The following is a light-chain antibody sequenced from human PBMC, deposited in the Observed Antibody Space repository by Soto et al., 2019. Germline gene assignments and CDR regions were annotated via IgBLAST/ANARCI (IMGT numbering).Light chain of an antibody. V-gene: IGLV2-14*01. CDR1: SSDVGGYIY. J-gene: IGLJ1*01. CDR3: SSYTSSSARV. CDR2: EVS. Sequence: QSVLTQPASVSGYPGQAITISCTGTSSDVGGYIYVSWYQQHPGKAPKLMIYEVSHRPSGVSNRFSGSKSGNTASLTISVLQAEDEADYYSSSYTSSSARVFGTGTKVTVL.